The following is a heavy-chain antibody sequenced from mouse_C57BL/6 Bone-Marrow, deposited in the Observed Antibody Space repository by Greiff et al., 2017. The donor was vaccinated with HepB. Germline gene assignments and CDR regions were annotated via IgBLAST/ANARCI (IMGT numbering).Heavy chain of an antibody. CDR3: ARSVNWDPFAY. CDR2: IDPSDSET. CDR1: GYTFTSYW. D-gene: IGHD4-1*01. V-gene: IGHV1-52*01. Sequence: VQLQQPGAELVRPGSSVKLSCKASGYTFTSYWMHWVKQRPIQGLEWIGNIDPSDSETHYNQKFKDKATLTVDKSSSTAYMQLSSLTSEDSAVYYCARSVNWDPFAYWGQGTLVTVSA. J-gene: IGHJ3*01.